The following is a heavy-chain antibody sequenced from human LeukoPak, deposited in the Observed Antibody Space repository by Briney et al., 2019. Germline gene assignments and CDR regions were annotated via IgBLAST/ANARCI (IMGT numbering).Heavy chain of an antibody. V-gene: IGHV3-74*01. CDR2: INSDGSST. D-gene: IGHD1-26*01. J-gene: IGHJ4*02. Sequence: PGGSLRLSCAASGFTFSSYWMHWVRQAPGKGLVWVSRINSDGSSTSYADSVKGRFTISRDNAKNTLYPQMNSLRAEDTAVYYCAREDELQWELRPLDYWGQGTLVTVSS. CDR3: AREDELQWELRPLDY. CDR1: GFTFSSYW.